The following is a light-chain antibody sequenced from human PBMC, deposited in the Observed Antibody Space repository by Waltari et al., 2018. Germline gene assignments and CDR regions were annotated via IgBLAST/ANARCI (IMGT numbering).Light chain of an antibody. J-gene: IGKJ4*01. CDR2: WAS. CDR3: QQYYSTPLT. CDR1: KTVLCSSSNKNY. Sequence: DLVITHSPDSLAFSLGDRTTINCQSNKTVLCSSSNKNYLAWYQQKPGQPPKILIHWASTRESGVPDRFSGSGSGTDFTLTISSLQAEDVAVYYCQQYYSTPLTFGGGTKVEIK. V-gene: IGKV4-1*01.